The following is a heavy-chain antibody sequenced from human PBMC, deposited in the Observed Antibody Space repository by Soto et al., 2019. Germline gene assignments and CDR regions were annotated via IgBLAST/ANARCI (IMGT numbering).Heavy chain of an antibody. V-gene: IGHV5-10-1*01. Sequence: WKALKSSCKDSGYRVSSNYISWVRQMPGKGLEWVGRIDPTDSYTNYSPAFQGHVTISVDKSISTAYLEWSSLKPSDTAIYYCARHGNQCFWNGSYTSWFDTRGQRTPLTVSS. CDR3: ARHGNQCFWNGSYTSWFDT. D-gene: IGHD3-3*01. J-gene: IGHJ5*02. CDR2: IDPTDSYT. CDR1: GYRVSSNY.